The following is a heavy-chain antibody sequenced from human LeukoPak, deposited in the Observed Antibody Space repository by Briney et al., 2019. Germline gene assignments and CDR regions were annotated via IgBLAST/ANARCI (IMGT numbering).Heavy chain of an antibody. CDR2: IDTYSGKT. V-gene: IGHV1-18*01. D-gene: IGHD6-13*01. CDR3: ARDRGIAEADSFDP. Sequence: ASVKVSCKASGYTYTTDGISWVRQAPGQGREWMGGIDTYSGKTNYAQKFQGRVTMTSDTSTSTAYLELRSLRSDDTAVYYCARDRGIAEADSFDPWGQGTLVTASS. J-gene: IGHJ5*02. CDR1: GYTYTTDG.